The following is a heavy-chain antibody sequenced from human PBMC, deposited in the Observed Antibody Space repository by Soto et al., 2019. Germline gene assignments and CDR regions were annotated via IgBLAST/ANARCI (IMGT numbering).Heavy chain of an antibody. V-gene: IGHV1-69*13. J-gene: IGHJ6*02. Sequence: SVKVSCKASGGTFSSYAISWVRQAPGQGLEWMGGIIPIFGTANYAQKFQGRVTITADESTSTAYMELSSLRSEDTAVYYCARSRSIAAAGTNSYYGMDVGGQGTTVTVSS. D-gene: IGHD6-13*01. CDR1: GGTFSSYA. CDR3: ARSRSIAAAGTNSYYGMDV. CDR2: IIPIFGTA.